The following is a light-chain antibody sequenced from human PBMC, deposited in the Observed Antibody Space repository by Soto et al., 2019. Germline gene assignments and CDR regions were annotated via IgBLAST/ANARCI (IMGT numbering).Light chain of an antibody. V-gene: IGKV3-20*01. CDR2: GAS. J-gene: IGKJ1*01. CDR3: QQYGNLPLT. Sequence: IVLTQSPGTLSLSPGERATLSCRASQSVPSDYLAWYHQRPGQAPRLLIYGASKRAPGAPDRFSGSGSGTDFTLTISRLDPEDFALFFCQQYGNLPLTFGQGTKVEVK. CDR1: QSVPSDY.